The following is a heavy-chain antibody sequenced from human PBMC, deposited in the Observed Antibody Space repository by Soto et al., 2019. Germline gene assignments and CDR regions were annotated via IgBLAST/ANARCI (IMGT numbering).Heavy chain of an antibody. Sequence: ASVKVSCKASGYTFTMYGISWVLQAPVQGLEWMGWISAYNGNTNYAQKLQGRVTMTTDTSTSTAYMELRSLRSDDTAVYYCARGLRFLEWSPMDVWGQGTTVTVSS. V-gene: IGHV1-18*04. D-gene: IGHD3-3*01. CDR3: ARGLRFLEWSPMDV. J-gene: IGHJ6*02. CDR2: ISAYNGNT. CDR1: GYTFTMYG.